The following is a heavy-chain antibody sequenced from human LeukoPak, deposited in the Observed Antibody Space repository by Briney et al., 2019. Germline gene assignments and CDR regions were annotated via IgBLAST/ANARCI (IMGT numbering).Heavy chain of an antibody. CDR2: TLYDGSKE. CDR3: ARDNGYINGRAFDY. J-gene: IGHJ4*02. D-gene: IGHD5-18*01. CDR1: GFTFNSYT. V-gene: IGHV3-30-3*01. Sequence: GGSVTHLCAASGFTFNSYTMHWVGQAPGKGLEWVALTLYDGSKEYYADSVKGRFTISRDNSKNTLYLQMNSLRVEDTSVYLCARDNGYINGRAFDYCGPRTLVTVSS.